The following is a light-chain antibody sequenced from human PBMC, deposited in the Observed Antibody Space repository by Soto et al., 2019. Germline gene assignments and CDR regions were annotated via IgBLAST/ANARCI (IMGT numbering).Light chain of an antibody. Sequence: LHMTQSPSCLSASLAQRFTINFRTSQGIRNDLGWYQQRPGKAPKRLIYLASSLQSGVPSRFSGSGSGPDFTLTISSLQPEDFATYYCQKYNSYLWTFGQGTKVDI. V-gene: IGKV1-17*01. CDR3: QKYNSYLWT. CDR1: QGIRND. CDR2: LAS. J-gene: IGKJ1*01.